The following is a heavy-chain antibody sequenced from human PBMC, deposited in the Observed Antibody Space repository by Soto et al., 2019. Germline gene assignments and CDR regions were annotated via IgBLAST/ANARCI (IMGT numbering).Heavy chain of an antibody. CDR2: IYYSGST. CDR1: GGSISSGVYY. Sequence: SETLSLTCTVSGGSISSGVYYWSWIRQHPGKGLEWIGYIYYSGSTYYNPSLKSRVTISVDTSKNQSSLKLSSVTAADTAVYYCARVFTIFGVVQFDYWGQGTLVTVSS. V-gene: IGHV4-31*03. D-gene: IGHD3-3*01. J-gene: IGHJ4*02. CDR3: ARVFTIFGVVQFDY.